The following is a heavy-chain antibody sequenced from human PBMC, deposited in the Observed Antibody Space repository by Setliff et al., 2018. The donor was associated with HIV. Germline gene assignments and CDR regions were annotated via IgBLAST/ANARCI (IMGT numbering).Heavy chain of an antibody. V-gene: IGHV3-30*03. J-gene: IGHJ5*02. D-gene: IGHD2-8*01. CDR2: IQKTIYGSAK. CDR1: GFTATDAW. Sequence: GGSLRLSCAVSGFTATDAWMAWARQAPGKGLEWVAHIQKTIYGSAKYYGDSVKGRFTISRDNSKDTLYLDLNSLRSEDTAVYYCVRDDSNGPNSLDPWGQGTLVTVSS. CDR3: VRDDSNGPNSLDP.